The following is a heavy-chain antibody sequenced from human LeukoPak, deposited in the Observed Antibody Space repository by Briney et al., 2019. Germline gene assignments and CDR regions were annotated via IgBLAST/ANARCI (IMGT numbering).Heavy chain of an antibody. CDR3: AKVGARTGAYYFDY. CDR2: ISWNSGSI. D-gene: IGHD1-26*01. V-gene: IGHV3-9*01. CDR1: GFTFDDYA. Sequence: GGSLRLSCAASGFTFDDYAMHWVRQAPGKGLEWVSGISWNSGSIGYADSVKGRFTISRDNAKNSLYLQMNSLRAEDTALYYCAKVGARTGAYYFDYWGQGTLVTVS. J-gene: IGHJ4*02.